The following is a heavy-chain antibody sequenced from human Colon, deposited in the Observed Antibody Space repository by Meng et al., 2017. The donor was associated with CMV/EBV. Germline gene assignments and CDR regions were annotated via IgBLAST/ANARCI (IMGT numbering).Heavy chain of an antibody. Sequence: GGSLRLSCAASGFTFNRNSMSWARQAPGKGLEWVSTIGGRSGRTHYADSVKGRFTISRDNSKNTLYLQMNSLRAEDTAIYYCDASDYWGQGTQVTVSS. CDR3: DASDY. CDR1: GFTFNRNS. J-gene: IGHJ4*02. V-gene: IGHV3-23*01. D-gene: IGHD6-6*01. CDR2: IGGRSGRT.